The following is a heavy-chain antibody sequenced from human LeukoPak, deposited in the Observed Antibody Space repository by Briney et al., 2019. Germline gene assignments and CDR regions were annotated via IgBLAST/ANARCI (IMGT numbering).Heavy chain of an antibody. J-gene: IGHJ3*02. CDR3: ARTTALDAFDI. D-gene: IGHD1-1*01. V-gene: IGHV3-48*03. CDR2: ISSSGSTI. CDR1: GFTFSSYE. Sequence: GGSLRLSCAASGFTFSSYEMNWVRQAPGKGLEWVSYISSSGSTIYYADSVKGRFTISRDNAKNSLYLQMNSLRAEDTAVYYCARTTALDAFDIWGQGTMVTVSS.